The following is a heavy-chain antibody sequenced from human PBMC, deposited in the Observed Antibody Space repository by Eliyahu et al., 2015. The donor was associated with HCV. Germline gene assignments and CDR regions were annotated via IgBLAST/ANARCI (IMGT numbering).Heavy chain of an antibody. CDR1: GYSISSGYY. V-gene: IGHV4-38-2*02. CDR2: IYHSGST. J-gene: IGHJ4*02. Sequence: QVQLQESGPGLVKPSETLSLTCAVSGYSISSGYYWGWIRQPPGKGLERIGSIYHSGSTYYNPSLKSRVTISVDTSKNQFSLKLSSVTAADTAVYYCARDNTMVQGVSLDYWGQGTLVTVSS. CDR3: ARDNTMVQGVSLDY. D-gene: IGHD3-10*01.